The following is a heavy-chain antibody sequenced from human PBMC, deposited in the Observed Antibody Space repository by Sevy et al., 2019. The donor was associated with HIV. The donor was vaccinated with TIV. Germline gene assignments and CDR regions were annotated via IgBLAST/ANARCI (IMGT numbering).Heavy chain of an antibody. D-gene: IGHD2-8*01. Sequence: GVSLRLSCAASGFSFSHYAFLWVRQAPGKGLEWVSLISYDGTHKYYADSVKGRFTISRDNSKNTLFLQMTNMKPDDTAVYYCARVAVSYCTNDCYHRFDYWGQGTLVTVSS. V-gene: IGHV3-30-3*01. CDR1: GFSFSHYA. J-gene: IGHJ4*02. CDR3: ARVAVSYCTNDCYHRFDY. CDR2: ISYDGTHK.